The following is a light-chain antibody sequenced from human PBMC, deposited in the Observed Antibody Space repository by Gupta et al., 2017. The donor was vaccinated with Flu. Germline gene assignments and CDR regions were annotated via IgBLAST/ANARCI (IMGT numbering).Light chain of an antibody. J-gene: IGKJ2*01. V-gene: IGKV1-12*01. CDR2: IAS. Sequence: DTQMPQSPSSVSASVGDTVTITCRASENIADWLAWYQQKPGTAPRLLIRIASRLQSGVPSRFSGSGSGTQFTLTISNLQPEDFATYYCQQANSFPRTFGQGTKLEIK. CDR3: QQANSFPRT. CDR1: ENIADW.